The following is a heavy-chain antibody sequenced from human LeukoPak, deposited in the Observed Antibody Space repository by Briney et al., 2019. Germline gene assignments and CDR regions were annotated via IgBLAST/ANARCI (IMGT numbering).Heavy chain of an antibody. CDR3: ASATVTRINYFDY. CDR1: GFTFSSYA. CDR2: ISSSSSYI. D-gene: IGHD4-17*01. Sequence: GGSLRLSCAASGFTFSSYAMSWVRQAPGKGLEWVSSISSSSSYIYYADSVKGRFTISRDNAKNSLYLQMNSLRAEDTAVYYCASATVTRINYFDYWGQGTLVTVSS. J-gene: IGHJ4*02. V-gene: IGHV3-21*01.